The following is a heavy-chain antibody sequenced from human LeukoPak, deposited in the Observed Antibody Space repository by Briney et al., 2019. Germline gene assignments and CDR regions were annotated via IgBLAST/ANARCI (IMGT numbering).Heavy chain of an antibody. V-gene: IGHV3-33*01. CDR2: IWYDGSEK. CDR1: GFTFSQFG. J-gene: IGHJ4*02. Sequence: GRSLRLSCAASGFTFSQFGMHWVRQAPGKGLEWVAIIWYDGSEKFYGDSVKGRFTISRDNSKNTLYLQMNSLRAEDTAVYYCARDRGTTSSAGYYFDYWGQGTLITVSS. D-gene: IGHD6-6*01. CDR3: ARDRGTTSSAGYYFDY.